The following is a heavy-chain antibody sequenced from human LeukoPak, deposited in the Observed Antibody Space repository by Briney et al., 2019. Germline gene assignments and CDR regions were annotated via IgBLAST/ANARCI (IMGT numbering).Heavy chain of an antibody. J-gene: IGHJ4*02. D-gene: IGHD5-12*01. Sequence: GGSLRLSCAASGFTFDDYAMHWVRQAPEKGLEWVAGITKNSITTGYAVSVRGRFTISRDSAKNSLYLQMNSLRAEDTALYFCAKDLYSGIDYWGQGTLVTVSS. CDR1: GFTFDDYA. CDR2: ITKNSITT. V-gene: IGHV3-9*01. CDR3: AKDLYSGIDY.